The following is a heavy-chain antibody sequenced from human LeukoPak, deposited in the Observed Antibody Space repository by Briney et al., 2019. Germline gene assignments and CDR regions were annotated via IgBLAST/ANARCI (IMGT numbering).Heavy chain of an antibody. J-gene: IGHJ4*02. D-gene: IGHD3-22*01. CDR2: INPNSGGT. CDR1: GYTFTGYY. Sequence: ASVKVSCKASGYTFTGYYMHWVRQAPGQGLEWMGRINPNSGGTNYAQKFQGRVTMTRDTSISTAYMELSRLRSDDTAVYYCAAVSGYLYYFDYWGQGTLVTVSS. V-gene: IGHV1-2*06. CDR3: AAVSGYLYYFDY.